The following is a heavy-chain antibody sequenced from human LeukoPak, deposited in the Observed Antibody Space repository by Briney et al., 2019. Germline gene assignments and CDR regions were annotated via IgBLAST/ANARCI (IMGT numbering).Heavy chain of an antibody. Sequence: GASVKVSCKASGYTFTSYGISWVRQAPGQGLEWMGWISAYNGNTNYAQKLQGRVTMTTDTSTSTAYMELRSLRSDDTAVYYCARLGPCSSTSCYEEERWFDPRGQGTLVTVSS. D-gene: IGHD2-2*01. CDR3: ARLGPCSSTSCYEEERWFDP. CDR1: GYTFTSYG. J-gene: IGHJ5*02. CDR2: ISAYNGNT. V-gene: IGHV1-18*01.